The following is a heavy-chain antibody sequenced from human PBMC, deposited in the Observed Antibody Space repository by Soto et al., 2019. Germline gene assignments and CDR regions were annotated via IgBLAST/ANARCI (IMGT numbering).Heavy chain of an antibody. CDR2: INPNSGGT. D-gene: IGHD2-2*01. CDR1: GYTFTGYY. V-gene: IGHV1-2*02. J-gene: IGHJ6*02. CDR3: ARGVVLGVVPAAKGYYYYGMDV. Sequence: QVQLVQSGAEVKKPGASVKVSCKASGYTFTGYYMHWVRQAPGQGLEWMGWINPNSGGTNYAQKFQGRVTMTRDTSISTAYMELIRVRSDDTAVYYCARGVVLGVVPAAKGYYYYGMDVWGQGTTVTVSS.